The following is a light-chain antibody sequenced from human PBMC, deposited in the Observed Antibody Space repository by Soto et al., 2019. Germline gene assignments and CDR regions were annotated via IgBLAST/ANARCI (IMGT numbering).Light chain of an antibody. CDR3: QQYNNWPPIT. Sequence: TVITQTPATLSVSPGERATLSCRASQSISSNLAWYQQKPGQAPRLLIYDTSTRATGIPARLSGSGSGTEFTLTISSLQSEDFAVYYCQQYNNWPPITFGQGTRLEI. J-gene: IGKJ5*01. CDR2: DTS. CDR1: QSISSN. V-gene: IGKV3-15*01.